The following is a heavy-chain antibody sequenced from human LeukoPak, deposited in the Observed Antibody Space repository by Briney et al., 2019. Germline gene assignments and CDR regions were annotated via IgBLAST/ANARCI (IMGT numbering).Heavy chain of an antibody. CDR2: IKQDGSEK. D-gene: IGHD6-19*01. CDR1: GFTFSSYW. J-gene: IGHJ4*02. V-gene: IGHV3-7*03. Sequence: PGGSLRLSCAAPGFTFSSYWMSWVRQAPGKGLEWVANIKQDGSEKYYVDSVKGRFTISRDNAKSSLYLQMNSLRAGDTAMYFCARGRYSSTTYYFDYWGQGALVTVSS. CDR3: ARGRYSSTTYYFDY.